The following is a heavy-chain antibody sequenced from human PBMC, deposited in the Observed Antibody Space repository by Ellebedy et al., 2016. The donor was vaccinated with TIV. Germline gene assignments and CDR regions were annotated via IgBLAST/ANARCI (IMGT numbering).Heavy chain of an antibody. V-gene: IGHV5-51*01. CDR3: ARLGGLPGIAVAGTREYWYFDL. J-gene: IGHJ2*01. D-gene: IGHD6-19*01. CDR1: GYSFTSYW. Sequence: GESLKISCKGSGYSFTSYWIGWVRQMPGKGLEWMGIIYPGDSDTRYSPSFQGQVTISADKSISTAYLQWSSLKASDTAMYYCARLGGLPGIAVAGTREYWYFDLWGRGTLVTVSS. CDR2: IYPGDSDT.